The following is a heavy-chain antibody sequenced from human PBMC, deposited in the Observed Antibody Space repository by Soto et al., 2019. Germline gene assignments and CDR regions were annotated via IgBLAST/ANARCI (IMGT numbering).Heavy chain of an antibody. Sequence: PSETLSLTCTVSGGSVSSGNYYWSWIRQPPGKGLEWIGYIYYSGSTNYNPSLKSRVTISVDTSKNQFSLKLSSVTAADTAVYYCARMRNILTGSPGHCDYWGQGTLVTVSS. CDR2: IYYSGST. D-gene: IGHD3-9*01. CDR1: GGSVSSGNYY. V-gene: IGHV4-61*01. CDR3: ARMRNILTGSPGHCDY. J-gene: IGHJ4*02.